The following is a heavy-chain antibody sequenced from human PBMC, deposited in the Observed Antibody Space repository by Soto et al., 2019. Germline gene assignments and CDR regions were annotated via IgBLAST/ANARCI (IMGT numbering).Heavy chain of an antibody. Sequence: QVQLVQSGAEVKKPGASVKVSCKASGYTFTSYGISWVRQAPAHGLEWMGWISAYNGNTNCARKLQGRVTMTTDTSTSTATMELRSLRADVTAVYYCARDDPISVAGTDYYYDGTHVCGQRTTVT. V-gene: IGHV1-18*01. D-gene: IGHD6-19*01. J-gene: IGHJ6*02. CDR2: ISAYNGNT. CDR1: GYTFTSYG. CDR3: ARDDPISVAGTDYYYDGTHV.